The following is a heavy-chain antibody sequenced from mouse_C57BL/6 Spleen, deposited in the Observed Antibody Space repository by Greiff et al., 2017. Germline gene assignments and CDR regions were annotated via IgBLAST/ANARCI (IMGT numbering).Heavy chain of an antibody. CDR3: ARQGDGYYLYAMDY. CDR1: GFTFSSYG. CDR2: ISSGGSYT. J-gene: IGHJ4*01. Sequence: DVKLVESGGDLVKPGGSLKLSCAASGFTFSSYGMSWVRQTPDKRLEWVATISSGGSYTYYPDSVKGRFTISRDNAKNTLYLQMSSLKSEDTAMYYCARQGDGYYLYAMDYWGQGTSVTVSS. V-gene: IGHV5-6*02. D-gene: IGHD2-3*01.